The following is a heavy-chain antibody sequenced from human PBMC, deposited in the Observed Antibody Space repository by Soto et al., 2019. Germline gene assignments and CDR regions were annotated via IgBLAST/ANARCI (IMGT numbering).Heavy chain of an antibody. CDR2: ISAYNGNT. Sequence: ASVKVSCKASGYTFTSYGISWVRQDPGQGLEWMGWISAYNGNTNYAQKLQGRVTMTTDTSTSTAYMELRSLRSDDTAVYYCARGVQTRHRWDSSGSNIYYYYMDVWGKGTTVTVSS. D-gene: IGHD6-19*01. V-gene: IGHV1-18*01. J-gene: IGHJ6*03. CDR3: ARGVQTRHRWDSSGSNIYYYYMDV. CDR1: GYTFTSYG.